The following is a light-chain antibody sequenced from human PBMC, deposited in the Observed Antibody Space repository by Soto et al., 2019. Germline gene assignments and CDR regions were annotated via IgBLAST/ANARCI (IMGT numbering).Light chain of an antibody. Sequence: EILMTQSPATLSVSPGDRATLSCRASQSVSNNLAWYQQRPGQAPRLLIYGASTRATGIPARFSGSGSGTESTLTISSLKSEDFAVYYCQQYNDWPPWTFGQGTKVDIK. CDR1: QSVSNN. CDR3: QQYNDWPPWT. J-gene: IGKJ1*01. CDR2: GAS. V-gene: IGKV3-15*01.